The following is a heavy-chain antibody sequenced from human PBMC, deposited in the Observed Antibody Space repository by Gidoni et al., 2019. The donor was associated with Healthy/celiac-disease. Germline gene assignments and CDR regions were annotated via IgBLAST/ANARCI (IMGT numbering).Heavy chain of an antibody. Sequence: EVQLVESGGGLVQPGGSLRLSCAASGFPFSSYDMHWVRQATGKGLEWVSAIGTAGDPYYPGSVKGRFTISRENAKNSLYLQMNSLRAGDTAVYYCARGGMYYYDSSVHWYFDLWGRGTLVTVSS. CDR1: GFPFSSYD. J-gene: IGHJ2*01. CDR2: IGTAGDP. CDR3: ARGGMYYYDSSVHWYFDL. D-gene: IGHD3-22*01. V-gene: IGHV3-13*05.